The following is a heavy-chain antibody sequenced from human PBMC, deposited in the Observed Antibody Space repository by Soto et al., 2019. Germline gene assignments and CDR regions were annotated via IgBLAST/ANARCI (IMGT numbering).Heavy chain of an antibody. CDR1: GGSIRSGDYY. V-gene: IGHV4-30-4*01. Sequence: QVQLQESGPGLVKPSQTLSLTCTVSGGSIRSGDYYWSWIRQPPGKGLEWIGYIYYSGSTYYNPSVKSRVTISADRSKNQFSLKLSSVTAADTAVYYCARERPDGSRLDPWGQGTLVTVPS. J-gene: IGHJ5*02. CDR3: ARERPDGSRLDP. D-gene: IGHD6-13*01. CDR2: IYYSGST.